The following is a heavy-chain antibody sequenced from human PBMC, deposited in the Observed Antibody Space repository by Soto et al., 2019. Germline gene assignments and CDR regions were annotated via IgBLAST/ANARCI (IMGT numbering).Heavy chain of an antibody. CDR1: GGSISSYY. CDR2: IYYSGST. J-gene: IGHJ5*02. V-gene: IGHV4-59*08. D-gene: IGHD1-7*01. CDR3: ARQNRYNWNYEQENWFDP. Sequence: SETLSLTCTVSGGSISSYYWSWIRQPPGKGLVRIVYIYYSGSTNYNPSLKSRVTISVDTSKNQFSLKLSSVTAADTAVYYCARQNRYNWNYEQENWFDPWGQGTLVTVSS.